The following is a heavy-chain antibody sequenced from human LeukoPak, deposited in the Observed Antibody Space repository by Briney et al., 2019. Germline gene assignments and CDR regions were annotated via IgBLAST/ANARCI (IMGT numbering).Heavy chain of an antibody. D-gene: IGHD5-18*01. CDR2: ISAYNGNT. Sequence: ASVKVSCKASGYTFTSSGISWVRQAPGQRLEWMGWISAYNGNTNYAQKLQGRVTMTTDTSTSTAYMELRSLRSDDTAVYYCARDDGSDTAMAYYGMDVWGQGTTVTVSS. CDR1: GYTFTSSG. CDR3: ARDDGSDTAMAYYGMDV. J-gene: IGHJ6*02. V-gene: IGHV1-18*01.